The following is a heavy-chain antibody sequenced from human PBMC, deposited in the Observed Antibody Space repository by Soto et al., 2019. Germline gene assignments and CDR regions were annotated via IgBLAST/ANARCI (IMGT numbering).Heavy chain of an antibody. Sequence: PSETLSLTCTVSGDSIRSSGYYWGWIRQPPGKGLEWIGIIYYSGSSYYNPSLKSRVTISVDTSKNQFSLKLSSVTAADTAVYYCARQGQPLLVENCLDPWGQG. V-gene: IGHV4-39*01. J-gene: IGHJ5*02. CDR1: GDSIRSSGYY. CDR2: IYYSGSS. CDR3: ARQGQPLLVENCLDP. D-gene: IGHD2-21*02.